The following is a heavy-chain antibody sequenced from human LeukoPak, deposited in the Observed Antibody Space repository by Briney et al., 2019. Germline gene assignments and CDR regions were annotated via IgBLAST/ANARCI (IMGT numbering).Heavy chain of an antibody. D-gene: IGHD3-10*01. V-gene: IGHV3-21*01. CDR2: ISSSSSYI. CDR1: GFTFSSYS. Sequence: PGGSLRLSCAASGFTFSSYSMNWVRQAPGKGLEWVSSISSSSSYIYYADSVKGRFTISRDNAKNSLYLQMNSLRAEDTAVYYCAKPLYGSGSYPFDYWGQGTLVTVS. J-gene: IGHJ4*02. CDR3: AKPLYGSGSYPFDY.